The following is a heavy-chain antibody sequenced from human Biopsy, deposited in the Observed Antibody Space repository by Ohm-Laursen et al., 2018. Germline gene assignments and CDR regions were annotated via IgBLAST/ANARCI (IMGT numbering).Heavy chain of an antibody. CDR1: GGSISSSTTYY. CDR3: ARHPTGFWFDP. CDR2: IYNTETT. V-gene: IGHV4-39*01. Sequence: SETLSLTCTVSGGSISSSTTYYWAWLRQPPGKGPEWIGSIYNTETTFYNPSIKSRVTISVDTSTNQFSLKVSSVTAADTALYFCARHPTGFWFDPWGHGTLVTVSS. J-gene: IGHJ5*02.